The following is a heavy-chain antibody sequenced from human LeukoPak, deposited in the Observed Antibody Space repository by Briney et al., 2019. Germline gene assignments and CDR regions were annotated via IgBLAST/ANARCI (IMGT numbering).Heavy chain of an antibody. Sequence: PGGSLRLSCAASGFTFSSYTMNWVRQAPGKGLEWVSSISSGNSYINYADSVKGRFTISRDNAKNSLYLLLNSLRAEDTAVYYCARVRPSGDYAALDIWGQGTMVTVSS. CDR2: ISSGNSYI. CDR3: ARVRPSGDYAALDI. V-gene: IGHV3-21*01. J-gene: IGHJ3*02. D-gene: IGHD4-17*01. CDR1: GFTFSSYT.